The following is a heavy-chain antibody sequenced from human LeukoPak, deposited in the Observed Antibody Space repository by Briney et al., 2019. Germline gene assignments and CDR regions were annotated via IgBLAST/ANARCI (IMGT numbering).Heavy chain of an antibody. V-gene: IGHV3-23*01. CDR3: AKDYKVGYGGNSEYFQH. J-gene: IGHJ1*01. D-gene: IGHD4-23*01. CDR2: ISGSGGST. Sequence: GGSLRLSCAASGFTFSSCVMHWVRQAPGKGLEWVAAISGSGGSTYYADSVKGRFTISRDNSKNTLYLQMNSLRAEDTAVYYCAKDYKVGYGGNSEYFQHWGQGTLVTVSS. CDR1: GFTFSSCV.